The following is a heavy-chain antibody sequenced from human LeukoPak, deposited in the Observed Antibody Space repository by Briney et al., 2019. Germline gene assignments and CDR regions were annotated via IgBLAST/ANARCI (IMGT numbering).Heavy chain of an antibody. CDR2: IYYSGST. V-gene: IGHV4-59*01. Sequence: PSETLSLTCTVSGGSISIYYWSCLRQPPGKGLEWIGYIYYSGSTNYNPSLKSRVTISVDTSKTQFSQKLSSVTAADTAVYYCARAAHIAVAGTQPFDYWGQGTLVTISS. D-gene: IGHD6-19*01. J-gene: IGHJ4*02. CDR1: GGSISIYY. CDR3: ARAAHIAVAGTQPFDY.